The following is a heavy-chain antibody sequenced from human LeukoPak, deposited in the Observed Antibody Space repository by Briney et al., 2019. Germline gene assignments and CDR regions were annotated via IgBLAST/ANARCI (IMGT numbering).Heavy chain of an antibody. CDR3: ARGGNGGNSLDY. V-gene: IGHV3-74*03. Sequence: PGGSLRLSCVASGFTFSNYWMHWVRQAPGKGLVWVSRIYIDGTDTTYADSVKGRFTISRDNAKNTLYLQINSLRAEDTAVYYCARGGNGGNSLDYWGEGALITVSS. CDR1: GFTFSNYW. D-gene: IGHD4-23*01. CDR2: IYIDGTDT. J-gene: IGHJ4*02.